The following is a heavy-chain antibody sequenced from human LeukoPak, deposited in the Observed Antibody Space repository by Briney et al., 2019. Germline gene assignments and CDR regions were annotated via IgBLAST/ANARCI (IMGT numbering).Heavy chain of an antibody. D-gene: IGHD6-19*01. J-gene: IGHJ4*02. V-gene: IGHV3-7*01. CDR2: IDQHGSQK. CDR3: ARDVPNSGWAHEY. CDR1: GFRFSNYW. Sequence: GGSLRLSCSASGFRFSNYWMYWVRQAPGKGLEWVAIIDQHGSQKYYMASVEGRFTISRDNAKNSLYLQMNSLSDEDAALYYCARDVPNSGWAHEYWCQGTLVTVSS.